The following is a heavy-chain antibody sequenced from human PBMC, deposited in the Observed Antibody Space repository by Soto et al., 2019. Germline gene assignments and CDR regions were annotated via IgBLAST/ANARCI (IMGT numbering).Heavy chain of an antibody. CDR2: LYYSGNT. CDR1: GGSISPFY. V-gene: IGHV4-59*01. CDR3: ARVGGVAARTFDY. D-gene: IGHD2-15*01. J-gene: IGHJ4*02. Sequence: SETLSLTCTVSGGSISPFYWSWARQPPGKGLEWIGYLYYSGNTNYNPSLKSRVTISVDASKNQVSLRLTSVTAADTAVYYRARVGGVAARTFDYWGQGTVVTVSS.